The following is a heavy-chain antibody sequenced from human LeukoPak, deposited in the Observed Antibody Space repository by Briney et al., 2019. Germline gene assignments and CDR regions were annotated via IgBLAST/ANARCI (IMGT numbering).Heavy chain of an antibody. CDR3: ASSRGSWPDYFDY. D-gene: IGHD6-13*01. CDR1: GFTFSSYE. CDR2: ISSSGSTI. Sequence: GGSLRLSCAASGFTFSSYEMNWVRQAPGKGLEWVSYISSSGSTIYYADSVRGRFTISRDNAKNSLYLQMNSLRAEDTAVYYCASSRGSWPDYFDYWGQGTLVTVSS. V-gene: IGHV3-48*03. J-gene: IGHJ4*02.